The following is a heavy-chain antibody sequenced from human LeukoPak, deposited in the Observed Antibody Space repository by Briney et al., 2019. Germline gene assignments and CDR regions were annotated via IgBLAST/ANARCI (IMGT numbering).Heavy chain of an antibody. CDR3: ARDSYRHLRGVFMDV. Sequence: PGGSLRLSCAASGFTFSSYWMSWVRQAPGKGLEWVANIKQDGSEKYYVDSVKGRFTISRVNAKNSLYLQMNSLRAEDTAVYYCARDSYRHLRGVFMDVWGKGTTVTVSS. CDR1: GFTFSSYW. D-gene: IGHD3-10*01. J-gene: IGHJ6*03. V-gene: IGHV3-7*01. CDR2: IKQDGSEK.